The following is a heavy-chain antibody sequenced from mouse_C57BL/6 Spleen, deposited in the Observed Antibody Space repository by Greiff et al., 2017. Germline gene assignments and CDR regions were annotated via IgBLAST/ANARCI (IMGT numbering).Heavy chain of an antibody. Sequence: QVQLQQSGAELVKPGASVKISCKASGYAFSSYWMNWVKQRPGKGLEWIGQIYPGDGDTNYNGKFKGKATLTADKSSSTAYMQLSSLTSEDSAVYVCARRAYYDYHWYFDVWGTGTTVTVSS. V-gene: IGHV1-80*01. CDR3: ARRAYYDYHWYFDV. D-gene: IGHD2-4*01. CDR1: GYAFSSYW. CDR2: IYPGDGDT. J-gene: IGHJ1*03.